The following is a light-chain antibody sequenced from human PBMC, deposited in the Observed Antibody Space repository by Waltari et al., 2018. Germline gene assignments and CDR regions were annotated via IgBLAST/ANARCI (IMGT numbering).Light chain of an antibody. Sequence: QSALTPPASVSGTPGQSLTISCSGTTSDVGSYDLVSWYQQHPGEPPKLLMCEVFKRPPDTSIRFSGAKSGTSASLAISGLQSEDEADYYCAAWDDSLNGRWVFGGGTKVTVL. V-gene: IGLV2-14*02. J-gene: IGLJ3*02. CDR2: EVF. CDR1: TSDVGSYDL. CDR3: AAWDDSLNGRWV.